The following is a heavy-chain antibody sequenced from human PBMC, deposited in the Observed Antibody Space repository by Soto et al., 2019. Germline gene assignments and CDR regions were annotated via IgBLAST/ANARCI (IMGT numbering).Heavy chain of an antibody. Sequence: TSETLSLTCDVSGGSMSSGTYSWNWIRQPPGKGLEWVGYIFLSGTTYYNPSLKGRVTISVDRFKNQFSLRLTSVTAADTAVYYCARSREFDYWGQGTLVTVSS. CDR2: IFLSGTT. V-gene: IGHV4-30-2*01. CDR1: GGSMSSGTYS. D-gene: IGHD3-10*01. J-gene: IGHJ4*02. CDR3: ARSREFDY.